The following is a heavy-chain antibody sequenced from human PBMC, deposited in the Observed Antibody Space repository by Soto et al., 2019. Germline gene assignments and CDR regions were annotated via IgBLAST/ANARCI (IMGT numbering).Heavy chain of an antibody. CDR1: GGPISSYY. V-gene: IGHV4-59*01. J-gene: IGHJ4*02. CDR3: ARSSIILIEVSDF. D-gene: IGHD2-21*01. Sequence: PSETLSLTCTVSGGPISSYYWSWIRQPPGKGLEWIGYIYYSGSTNYNPSLKSRVTISVDTSKNQFSLNLRSVTAADTAVYFCARSSIILIEVSDFWGQGTLVTVSS. CDR2: IYYSGST.